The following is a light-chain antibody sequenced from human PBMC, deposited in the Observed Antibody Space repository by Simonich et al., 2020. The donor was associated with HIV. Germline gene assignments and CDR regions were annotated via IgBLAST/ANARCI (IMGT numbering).Light chain of an antibody. CDR2: RNN. CDR3: SSYAVSNNLV. CDR1: SSNIGSNH. V-gene: IGLV1-47*01. Sequence: SVLTQPPSASGTPGQRVTISCSGSSSNIGSNHVYWYQQLPGTAPKLLIYRNNRRPSGVPDRFSGSKSGNTASLTVSGLQAEDEADYYCSSYAVSNNLVFGGGTTLTVL. J-gene: IGLJ3*02.